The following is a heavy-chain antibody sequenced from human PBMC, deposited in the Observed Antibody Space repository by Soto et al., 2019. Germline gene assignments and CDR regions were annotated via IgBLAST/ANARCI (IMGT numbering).Heavy chain of an antibody. J-gene: IGHJ5*02. V-gene: IGHV3-53*01. CDR1: GFTVSSNY. Sequence: GGSLRLSCAASGFTVSSNYMSWVRQAPGKGLEWVSVIYSGGSTYYADSVKGRFTISRDNSKNTLYLQMNSLRAEDTAVYYCARGLNRLGFLEWLPIEFDPWGQGTRVTVAS. CDR2: IYSGGST. D-gene: IGHD3-3*01. CDR3: ARGLNRLGFLEWLPIEFDP.